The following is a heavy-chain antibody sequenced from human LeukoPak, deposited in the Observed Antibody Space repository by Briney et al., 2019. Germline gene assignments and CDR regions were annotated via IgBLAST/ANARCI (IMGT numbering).Heavy chain of an antibody. CDR2: INPSGGST. D-gene: IGHD2-21*02. CDR1: GYTITRDY. CDR3: PRPLGMVTKIPPRPRYYYYGMDV. Sequence: GASVKVSCKASGYTITRDYILWGRQAPGQGFEWMGIINPSGGSTSYAQKFQGRVTMTSDTSTSTVYMELSSLRSEDTAVYYCPRPLGMVTKIPPRPRYYYYGMDVWGQGTTVTVSS. V-gene: IGHV1-46*01. J-gene: IGHJ6*02.